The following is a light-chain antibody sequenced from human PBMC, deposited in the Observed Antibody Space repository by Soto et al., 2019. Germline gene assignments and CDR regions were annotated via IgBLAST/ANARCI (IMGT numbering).Light chain of an antibody. CDR3: SSYAGSKV. V-gene: IGLV2-8*01. Sequence: QSVLTQPPSASGSPGQSVTISCTGTSSDVGGYNYVSWYQQHPGKAPKLMIYEVSKRPSGVPDRFSGSKSGNTASLTVSGLQVEDEADYYCSSYAGSKVFGGGTKLTVL. CDR2: EVS. CDR1: SSDVGGYNY. J-gene: IGLJ2*01.